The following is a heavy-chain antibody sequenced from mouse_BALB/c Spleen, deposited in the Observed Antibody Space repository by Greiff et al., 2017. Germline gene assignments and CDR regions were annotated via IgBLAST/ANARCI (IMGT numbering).Heavy chain of an antibody. CDR3: ARSSEGLDY. V-gene: IGHV7-3*02. CDR2: IRNKANGYTT. CDR1: GFTFTDYY. Sequence: EVQGVESGGGLVQPGGSLRLSCATSGFTFTDYYMSWVRQPPGKALEWLGFIRNKANGYTTEYSASVKGRFTISRDNSQSILYLQMNTLRAEDSATYYCARSSEGLDYWGQGTTLTVSS. D-gene: IGHD3-1*01. J-gene: IGHJ2*01.